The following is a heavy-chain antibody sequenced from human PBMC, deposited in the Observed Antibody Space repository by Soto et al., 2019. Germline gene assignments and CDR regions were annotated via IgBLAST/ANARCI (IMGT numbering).Heavy chain of an antibody. CDR1: GGTFSSYA. V-gene: IGHV1-69*05. D-gene: IGHD4-17*01. J-gene: IGHJ4*02. CDR3: ASGETVSYAYYFDY. CDR2: IIPIFGTA. Sequence: RASVKVSCKASGGTFSSYAISWVRQAPGQGLEWMGGIIPIFGTANYAQKFQGRVTITTDESTSTAYMELSSLRSEDTAVYYCASGETVSYAYYFDYWGQGTLVTVSS.